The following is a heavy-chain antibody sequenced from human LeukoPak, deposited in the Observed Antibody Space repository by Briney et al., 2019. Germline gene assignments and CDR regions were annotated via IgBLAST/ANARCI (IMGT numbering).Heavy chain of an antibody. CDR2: ISGSGGST. J-gene: IGHJ4*02. V-gene: IGHV3-23*01. Sequence: GGSLRLSCTASGFAFGGYAMSWVRQAPGKGLEWVSSISGSGGSTYYADSVKGRFTISRDNSKNTLYLQMNSLRAEDTAVYYCAKDRGEGGDSTSCSRWGQGTLVTVSS. CDR1: GFAFGGYA. CDR3: AKDRGEGGDSTSCSR. D-gene: IGHD2-2*01.